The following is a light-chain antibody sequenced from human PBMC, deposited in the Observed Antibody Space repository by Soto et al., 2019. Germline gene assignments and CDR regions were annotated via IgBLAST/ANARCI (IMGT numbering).Light chain of an antibody. V-gene: IGLV2-11*01. J-gene: IGLJ3*02. CDR2: DVS. Sequence: QSALTQPRSVSGSPGQSVTISCTGTSSDVGGYNYVSWYQQHPGKAPKLMIYDVSKRPSGVPDRFSGSKSDNTASLTISGLQADDEADYYCCSGTGTYTLWVFGGGTKLTVL. CDR3: CSGTGTYTLWV. CDR1: SSDVGGYNY.